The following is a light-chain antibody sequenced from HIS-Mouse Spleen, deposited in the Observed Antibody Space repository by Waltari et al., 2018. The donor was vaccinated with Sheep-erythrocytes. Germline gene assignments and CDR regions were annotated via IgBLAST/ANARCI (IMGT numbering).Light chain of an antibody. CDR2: DVS. V-gene: IGLV2-14*03. J-gene: IGLJ2*01. Sequence: QSALTQPASVSGSPGQSITISCTGTSSDVGGYNYVACYQQHPGKAPKLMIYDVSNRPSGVSNRFSGSKSGNTASLTISGLQAEDEADHYCSSYTSSSTLVVFGGGTKLTVL. CDR3: SSYTSSSTLVV. CDR1: SSDVGGYNY.